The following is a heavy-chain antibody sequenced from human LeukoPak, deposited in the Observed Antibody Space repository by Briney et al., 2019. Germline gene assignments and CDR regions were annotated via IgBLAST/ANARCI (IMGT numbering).Heavy chain of an antibody. V-gene: IGHV1-69*13. CDR2: IIPIFGTA. Sequence: SVKVSCKASGGTFSSYAISWVRQAPGQGLEWMGGIIPIFGTANYAQKFQGRVTITADESTSTAYMELSSLRSEDTAVCYCAREDYDSSGYYPTYFDYWGQGTLVTVSS. J-gene: IGHJ4*02. CDR1: GGTFSSYA. CDR3: AREDYDSSGYYPTYFDY. D-gene: IGHD3-22*01.